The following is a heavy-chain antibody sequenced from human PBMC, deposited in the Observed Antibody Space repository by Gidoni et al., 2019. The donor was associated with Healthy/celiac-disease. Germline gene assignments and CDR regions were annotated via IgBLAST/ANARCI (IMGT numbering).Heavy chain of an antibody. CDR3: ARAQLEQQLVRRHYYYYGMDV. Sequence: QVQLQESGPGLVKPSQTLSLTCTVSGGSISSGSYSWTWIRQPAGKGLEWIGRIYTSGSTNYNPSLKSRVTISVDTSKNQFSLKLSSVTAADTAVYYCARAQLEQQLVRRHYYYYGMDVWGQGTTVTVSS. CDR2: IYTSGST. J-gene: IGHJ6*02. V-gene: IGHV4-61*02. CDR1: GGSISSGSYS. D-gene: IGHD6-13*01.